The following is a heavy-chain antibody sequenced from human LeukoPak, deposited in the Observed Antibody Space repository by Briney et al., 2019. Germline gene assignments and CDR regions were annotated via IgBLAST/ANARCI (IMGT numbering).Heavy chain of an antibody. CDR2: IITIFGTA. CDR3: ASNRDIVVVPGRGIYYYYDIDV. Sequence: SVNVSCKASGGTYSSYAISWVRQAPGQGLEWMGGIITIFGTANYAQKFQGRVTITTDESTSTAYMELSSLRSEDTAVYYCASNRDIVVVPGRGIYYYYDIDVWGKGTTVTVSS. J-gene: IGHJ6*03. CDR1: GGTYSSYA. D-gene: IGHD2-2*01. V-gene: IGHV1-69*05.